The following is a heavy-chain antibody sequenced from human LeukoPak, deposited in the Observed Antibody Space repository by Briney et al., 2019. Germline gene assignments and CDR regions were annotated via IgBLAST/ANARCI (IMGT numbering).Heavy chain of an antibody. CDR3: ARGRPAWELLVPGAFDI. CDR2: IHYSGSA. D-gene: IGHD1-26*01. CDR1: GGAMSSYY. V-gene: IGHV4-59*13. Sequence: SETLSLTCTVSGGAMSSYYWSWMRQPPGKGLEWVGYIHYSGSAYYSPSLKSRVTILLDASNNHFSLRVSSVTAADTAVYYCARGRPAWELLVPGAFDIWGQGTSVTVSS. J-gene: IGHJ3*02.